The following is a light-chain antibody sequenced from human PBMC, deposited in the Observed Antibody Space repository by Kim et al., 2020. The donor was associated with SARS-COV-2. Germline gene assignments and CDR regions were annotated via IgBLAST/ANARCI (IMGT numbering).Light chain of an antibody. CDR2: EVF. V-gene: IGLV2-8*01. Sequence: GQAVTISCTGTSSDVGGYNYVSWFQQHPGKAPKLLMYEVFKRPSGVPDRFSGSKSGNTASLTVSGLQAEDEADYYCYSYAGSNNFVFGTGTKVTVL. J-gene: IGLJ1*01. CDR3: YSYAGSNNFV. CDR1: SSDVGGYNY.